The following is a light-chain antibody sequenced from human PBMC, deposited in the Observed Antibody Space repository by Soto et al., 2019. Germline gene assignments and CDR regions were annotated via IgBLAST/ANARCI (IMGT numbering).Light chain of an antibody. CDR2: DVT. V-gene: IGLV2-11*01. CDR1: NSDVGGYNY. J-gene: IGLJ1*01. CDR3: CSSAGSPPFV. Sequence: QSALTQPRSVSGSPGQSVTISCTGTNSDVGGYNYVSWYQQRPGKAPKLMIFDVTKRPSGVPDRFSGSKSGNTASLTISGLPADYEADYYCCSSAGSPPFVFGTGTKLTVL.